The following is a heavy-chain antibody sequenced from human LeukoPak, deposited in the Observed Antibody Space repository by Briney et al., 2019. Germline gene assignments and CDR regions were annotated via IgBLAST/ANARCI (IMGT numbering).Heavy chain of an antibody. CDR2: IYYSGST. CDR1: GGSISSYY. CDR3: ARADAYLDAFDI. J-gene: IGHJ3*02. Sequence: PSETLSLTCTVSGGSISSYYWSWIRQPPGKGLEWIGYIYYSGSTNYNPSLKSRVTISVDTSKNQFSLKLSSVTAADTAVYYCARADAYLDAFDIWGQGTMVTVSS. V-gene: IGHV4-59*01. D-gene: IGHD2-8*01.